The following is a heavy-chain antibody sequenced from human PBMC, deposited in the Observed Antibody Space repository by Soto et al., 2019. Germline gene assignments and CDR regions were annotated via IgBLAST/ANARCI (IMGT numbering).Heavy chain of an antibody. J-gene: IGHJ4*02. CDR1: GGSISGYY. Sequence: SETLSLTCTVSGGSISGYYWSWIRQPPGKGLEWIGYIYSSGRTNYNPSLHIRVTISVDTSKYQFSLKLSSVTAADTAFYYFARLACSSTRCFTYFDYWGQGALVTVSS. CDR2: IYSSGRT. V-gene: IGHV4-59*08. D-gene: IGHD2-2*02. CDR3: ARLACSSTRCFTYFDY.